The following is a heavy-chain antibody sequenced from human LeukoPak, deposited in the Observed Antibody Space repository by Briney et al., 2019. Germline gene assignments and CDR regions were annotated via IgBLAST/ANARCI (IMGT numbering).Heavy chain of an antibody. V-gene: IGHV1-18*01. CDR2: IRAYNGDT. Sequence: GASVKVSCKTFGYNFANYGMSWIRQAPGQGLEWMGWIRAYNGDTNYAQNLQGRVTMTTDTSTSTAYMELRSLRSDDTAVYYCARDGNLIDYWGQGSLVTVSS. CDR3: ARDGNLIDY. J-gene: IGHJ4*02. CDR1: GYNFANYG.